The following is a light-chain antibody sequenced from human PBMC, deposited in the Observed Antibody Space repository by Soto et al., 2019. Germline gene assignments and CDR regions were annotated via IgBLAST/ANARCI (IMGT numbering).Light chain of an antibody. V-gene: IGKV1-5*01. J-gene: IGKJ5*01. CDR3: QQYNTYAT. CDR2: DAS. CDR1: QNIRNL. Sequence: DIHLTHSPSTLSSAVGDSVTITCRASQNIRNLLAWYQQKPGKAPKPLIYDASTLKTGVPSRFSGSGSGSEFNFTITGLQPDDFATYFCQQYNTYATFGQGTRLEIK.